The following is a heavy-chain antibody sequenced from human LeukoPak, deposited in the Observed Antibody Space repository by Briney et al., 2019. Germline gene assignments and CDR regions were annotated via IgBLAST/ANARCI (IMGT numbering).Heavy chain of an antibody. D-gene: IGHD5-18*01. Sequence: PGGSLRLSCAASGFTLSSYAMHWVRQAPGKGLEWVAVISYDGSNKYYADSVKGRFTISRDNSKNTLYLQMNSLRAEDTAVYYCAWGQLWSLGDYYMDVWGKGTTVTVSS. CDR3: AWGQLWSLGDYYMDV. CDR1: GFTLSSYA. V-gene: IGHV3-30*04. CDR2: ISYDGSNK. J-gene: IGHJ6*03.